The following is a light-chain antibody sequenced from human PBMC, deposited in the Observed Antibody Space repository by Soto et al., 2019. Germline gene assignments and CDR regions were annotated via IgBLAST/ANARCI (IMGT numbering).Light chain of an antibody. Sequence: QSALTQPPSASGSPGQSVTISCTGPSDDIGAHNFVCWYQQHPGKAPKLIIYEVTKRPSGVPDRFSGSKSGNTASLTVSGLQAEDEADYFCSAYSGNSKIIFGGGTKVTVL. J-gene: IGLJ2*01. CDR2: EVT. V-gene: IGLV2-8*01. CDR3: SAYSGNSKII. CDR1: SDDIGAHNF.